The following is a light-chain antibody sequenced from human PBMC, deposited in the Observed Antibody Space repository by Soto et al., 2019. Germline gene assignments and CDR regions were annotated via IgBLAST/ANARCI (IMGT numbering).Light chain of an antibody. CDR2: AAS. CDR3: QQSDIYPYT. Sequence: DIQMTQSPSSLSVSVGDRITITCRASQSITNYLNWYQQKPGKAPKLLVYAASSLQSGVPSRFSVNGSGTDFTLTISSRQSADFESYYSQQSDIYPYTFGQGTKLEIK. V-gene: IGKV1-39*01. CDR1: QSITNY. J-gene: IGKJ2*01.